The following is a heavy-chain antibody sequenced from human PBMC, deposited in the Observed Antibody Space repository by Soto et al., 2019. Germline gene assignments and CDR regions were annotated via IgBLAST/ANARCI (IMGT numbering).Heavy chain of an antibody. CDR2: IHRAGNT. D-gene: IGHD2-21*02. Sequence: EVQLVESGGGLVQPGGSLRLSCAASGFSVSNNYVSWVRQAPGKGLEWVSVIHRAGNTYYADSVKGRFTISRDNSKNTVYLQMNKLGADDAAVYYCARVDGGNSGWGQGTLGTVSS. V-gene: IGHV3-66*01. J-gene: IGHJ4*02. CDR1: GFSVSNNY. CDR3: ARVDGGNSG.